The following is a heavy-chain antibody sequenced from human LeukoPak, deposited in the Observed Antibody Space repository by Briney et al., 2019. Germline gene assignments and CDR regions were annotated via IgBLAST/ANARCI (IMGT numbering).Heavy chain of an antibody. CDR3: ARNDGYHDMLTGYRAFDI. V-gene: IGHV4-59*01. Sequence: SGTLPLTCSVSGVSISGYYWSWIRQPPGKQLEWIGYIYRSESSNYNPSLKSRVTMSLDTPNNQLSLKLSSVTAADTAVYYCARNDGYHDMLTGYRAFDIWGPGTMVTVSS. CDR1: GVSISGYY. J-gene: IGHJ3*02. D-gene: IGHD3-9*01. CDR2: IYRSESS.